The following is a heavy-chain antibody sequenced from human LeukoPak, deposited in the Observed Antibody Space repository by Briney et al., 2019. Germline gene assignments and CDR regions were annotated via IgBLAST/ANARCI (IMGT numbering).Heavy chain of an antibody. CDR3: AQITVDTSRNRWSDFDS. V-gene: IGHV3-23*01. CDR1: GFTFSTYA. D-gene: IGHD5-18*01. Sequence: GGSLRLSCAASGFTFSTYAMTWLRQAPGKGLEWVSALSASGFNTYYADSVKGRFTISSVNFKNILYLQMNSLRSEDTAVYYCAQITVDTSRNRWSDFDSWGRGILVTVSS. CDR2: LSASGFNT. J-gene: IGHJ4*02.